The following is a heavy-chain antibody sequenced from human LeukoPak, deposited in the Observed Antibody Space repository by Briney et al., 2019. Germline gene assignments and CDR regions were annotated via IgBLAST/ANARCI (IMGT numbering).Heavy chain of an antibody. J-gene: IGHJ4*02. CDR2: IIPILGIA. CDR3: VRVRLFYGDSEPQDY. Sequence: GASVKVSCKASGGTFSSYAISWVRQAPGQGLEWMGRIIPILGIANYAQKFQGRVTITADKSTSTAYMELSSLTSDDTAMYYCVRVRLFYGDSEPQDYWGQGTLVTVSS. V-gene: IGHV1-69*04. D-gene: IGHD4-17*01. CDR1: GGTFSSYA.